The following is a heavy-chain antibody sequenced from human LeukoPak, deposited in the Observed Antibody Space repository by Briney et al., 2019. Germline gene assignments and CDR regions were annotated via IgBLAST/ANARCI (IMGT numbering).Heavy chain of an antibody. Sequence: QPGRSLRLSCAASGFTFSSYGMHWVRQAPGKGLEWVAVISYDGSNKYYADSVKGRFTISRDNSKNTLYLQMNSLRAEDTAVYYCAKDREDIVVVPAAIGVYWGQGTLVTVSS. CDR2: ISYDGSNK. J-gene: IGHJ4*02. CDR3: AKDREDIVVVPAAIGVY. CDR1: GFTFSSYG. D-gene: IGHD2-2*02. V-gene: IGHV3-30*18.